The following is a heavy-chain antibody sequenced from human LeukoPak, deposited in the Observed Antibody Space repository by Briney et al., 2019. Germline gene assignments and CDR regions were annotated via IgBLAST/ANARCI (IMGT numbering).Heavy chain of an antibody. D-gene: IGHD3-22*01. CDR2: INHSGST. Sequence: PSQTLSLICAVCGGNYSGYYWSWIRQPPGKGLEWIGEINHSGSTNYNPSLKSRVTISVDTSKNQFSLKLGSVTAADTAVYYCARGRRITMIVVVIYNWFDPWGQGTLVTVSS. CDR3: ARGRRITMIVVVIYNWFDP. CDR1: GGNYSGYY. V-gene: IGHV4-34*01. J-gene: IGHJ5*02.